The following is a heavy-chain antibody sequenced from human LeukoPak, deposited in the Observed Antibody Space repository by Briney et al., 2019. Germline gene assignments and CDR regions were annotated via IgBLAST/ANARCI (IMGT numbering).Heavy chain of an antibody. CDR1: GGTFSSYA. D-gene: IGHD6-19*01. V-gene: IGHV1-69*01. CDR3: AREGGSGWYETRFDY. Sequence: SVKVSCKASGGTFSSYAISWVRQATGQGLEWMGGIIPIFGTANYAQKFQGRVTITADESTSTAYMELSSLRSEDTAVYYCAREGGSGWYETRFDYWGQGTLVTVSS. CDR2: IIPIFGTA. J-gene: IGHJ4*02.